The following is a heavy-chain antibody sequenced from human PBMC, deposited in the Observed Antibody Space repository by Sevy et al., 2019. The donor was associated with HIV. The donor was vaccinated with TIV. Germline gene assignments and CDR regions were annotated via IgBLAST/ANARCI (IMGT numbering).Heavy chain of an antibody. Sequence: AGSLRLSCAASGFSFSNAWMNWVRQAPGKVLEWVGRSQSKADSGATDYAAPVKGRFTISRDDSKKTMYLQMNSLKTEDTAVHYSNTVPGRVVVAATLIHGNWYFDLWGRGTLVTVSS. J-gene: IGHJ2*01. CDR2: SQSKADSGAT. CDR3: NTVPGRVVVAATLIHGNWYFDL. V-gene: IGHV3-15*07. CDR1: GFSFSNAW. D-gene: IGHD2-15*01.